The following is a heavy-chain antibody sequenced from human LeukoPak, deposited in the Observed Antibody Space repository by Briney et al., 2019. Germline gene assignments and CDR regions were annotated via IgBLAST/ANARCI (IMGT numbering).Heavy chain of an antibody. Sequence: GGSLRLSCAASGFTFSSYSMNWVRQAPGKGLEWVSYISGSSSSIYYADSVKGRFTISRDNAKNSLYLQMNSLRAEDTALYYCAKDTEYYYDSSGYCDYWGQGTLVTVSS. CDR2: ISGSSSSI. D-gene: IGHD3-22*01. CDR1: GFTFSSYS. J-gene: IGHJ4*02. CDR3: AKDTEYYYDSSGYCDY. V-gene: IGHV3-48*04.